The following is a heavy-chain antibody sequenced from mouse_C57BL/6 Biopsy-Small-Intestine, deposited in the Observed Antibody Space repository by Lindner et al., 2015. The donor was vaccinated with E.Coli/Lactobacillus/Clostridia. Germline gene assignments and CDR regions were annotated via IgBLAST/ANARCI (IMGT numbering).Heavy chain of an antibody. CDR2: INPNYGTT. CDR3: ARLDYYGNSYDWYFDV. Sequence: VQLQESGPELVKPGASVKISCKASGYSFTDYNMSWVKQSNGKSLEWIGVINPNYGTTSYNQKFKGKATLTVDQSSSTAYMQLNSLTSEDSAVYYCARLDYYGNSYDWYFDVWGTGTTVTVSS. V-gene: IGHV1-39*01. D-gene: IGHD1-1*01. CDR1: GYSFTDYN. J-gene: IGHJ1*03.